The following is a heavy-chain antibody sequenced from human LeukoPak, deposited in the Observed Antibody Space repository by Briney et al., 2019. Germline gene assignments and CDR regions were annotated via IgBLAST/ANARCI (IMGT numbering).Heavy chain of an antibody. CDR1: GFSFTSYN. V-gene: IGHV3-21*06. Sequence: GGSLRLSCAASGFSFTSYNMNWVRQAPGKGLEWVSSISSTSRFIYYADSVKGRFTISRDNARNSLYLQMNSLRDEDTAVYSCARESLGSYYPPNDYWGQGTLVTVSS. CDR2: ISSTSRFI. CDR3: ARESLGSYYPPNDY. D-gene: IGHD3-10*01. J-gene: IGHJ4*02.